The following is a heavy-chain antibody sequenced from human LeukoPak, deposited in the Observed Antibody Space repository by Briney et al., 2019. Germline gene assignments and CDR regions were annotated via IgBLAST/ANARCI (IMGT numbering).Heavy chain of an antibody. V-gene: IGHV1-3*01. Sequence: ASVKVSCTASGYTFTSYAMHWVRQAPGQRLEWMGWINAGNGNTKYSQKFQGRVTITRDTSASTAYMELSSLRSEDTAVYYCARVTYGDYVGIDYWGQGTLVTVSS. CDR2: INAGNGNT. J-gene: IGHJ4*02. D-gene: IGHD4-17*01. CDR1: GYTFTSYA. CDR3: ARVTYGDYVGIDY.